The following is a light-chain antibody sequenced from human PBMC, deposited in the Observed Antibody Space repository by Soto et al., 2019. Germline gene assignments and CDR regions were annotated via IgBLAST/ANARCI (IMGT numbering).Light chain of an antibody. CDR1: QSISNY. CDR2: AAS. CDR3: QQSYNAPRT. V-gene: IGKV1-39*01. J-gene: IGKJ1*01. Sequence: DIQMTQSPYSLSASVGDXVTITCRASQSISNYLNWYQQKPGKAPRLLIHAASSLQSGVPSRFSGSGSGTDFTLTISSLQPEDFAIYYCQQSYNAPRTFGPGTKVEIK.